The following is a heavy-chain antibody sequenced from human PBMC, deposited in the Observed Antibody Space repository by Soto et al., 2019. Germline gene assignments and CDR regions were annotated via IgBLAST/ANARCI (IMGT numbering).Heavy chain of an antibody. D-gene: IGHD1-26*01. CDR2: INPSGGST. CDR1: GYTFTSYY. J-gene: IGHJ4*02. Sequence: QVQLVQSGAEVKKPGASVKASCKASGYTFTSYYMHWVRQAPGQGLEWMGIINPSGGSTSYAQKFQGRVTMTRDTSTRTVYMELSSLRSEDTAVYYCARQNLGSYYDYWGQVTLVTVSS. V-gene: IGHV1-46*01. CDR3: ARQNLGSYYDY.